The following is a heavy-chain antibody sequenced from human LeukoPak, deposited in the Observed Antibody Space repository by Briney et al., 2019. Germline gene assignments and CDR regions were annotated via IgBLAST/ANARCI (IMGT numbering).Heavy chain of an antibody. CDR1: GGSISSYY. CDR3: ARGGGYCSSTSCLLHFDY. CDR2: IYYSGST. J-gene: IGHJ4*02. V-gene: IGHV4-59*01. D-gene: IGHD2-2*01. Sequence: PSETLSLTCTVSGGSISSYYWSWIRQPPGKGLEWIGYIYYSGSTNYNPSLKSRVTISVDTSKNQFSLKLSSVTAADTAVYYCARGGGYCSSTSCLLHFDYWGQGTLVTVSS.